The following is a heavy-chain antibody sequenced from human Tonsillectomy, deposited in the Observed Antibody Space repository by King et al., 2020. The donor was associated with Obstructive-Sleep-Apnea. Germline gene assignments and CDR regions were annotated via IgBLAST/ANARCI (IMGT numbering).Heavy chain of an antibody. CDR3: AKVSRDGGIVEVPTAKEYYYYYYDLDV. CDR2: LSGSDGST. Sequence: VQLVESGGGLVQPGGSLRLSCAVSGFTFRSYAMNWVRQAPGKGLEWVSTLSGSDGSTYYADSVKGRFTISSDNSKNTLYLQMNGLRVEDTAEYYCAKVSRDGGIVEVPTAKEYYYYYYDLDVWGQGTTVTVSS. CDR1: GFTFRSYA. D-gene: IGHD2-2*01. V-gene: IGHV3-23*04. J-gene: IGHJ6*02.